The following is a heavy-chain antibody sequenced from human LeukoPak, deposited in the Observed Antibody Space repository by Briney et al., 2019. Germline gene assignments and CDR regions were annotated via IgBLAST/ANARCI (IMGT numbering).Heavy chain of an antibody. CDR1: GFTFSSYG. Sequence: GGSLRLSCAASGFTFSSYGMHWVRQAPGKGLEWVAFIRYDGSNKYYADSVKGRFTISRDNSKNTLYLQMNSLRAEDTAVYYCAKDQARLDSGSAPWGQGTLVTVSS. CDR3: AKDQARLDSGSAP. D-gene: IGHD1-26*01. CDR2: IRYDGSNK. J-gene: IGHJ5*02. V-gene: IGHV3-30*02.